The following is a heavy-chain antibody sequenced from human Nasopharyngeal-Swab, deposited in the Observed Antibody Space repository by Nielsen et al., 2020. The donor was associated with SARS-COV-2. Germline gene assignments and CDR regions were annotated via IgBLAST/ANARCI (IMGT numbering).Heavy chain of an antibody. J-gene: IGHJ3*02. D-gene: IGHD3-22*01. Sequence: WIRQHPGKGLEWVAVIWYDGSNKHYADSVKGRFTISRDNSKNTLYLQMNSLRAEDTAVYYCARDLSYYDSVGAFDIWGQGTMVTVSS. CDR2: IWYDGSNK. V-gene: IGHV3-33*01. CDR3: ARDLSYYDSVGAFDI.